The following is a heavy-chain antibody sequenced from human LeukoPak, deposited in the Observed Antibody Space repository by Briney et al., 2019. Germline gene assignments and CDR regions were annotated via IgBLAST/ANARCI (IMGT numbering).Heavy chain of an antibody. V-gene: IGHV1-2*02. Sequence: GASVKVSCKASGYTFTGYYMWWGRQAPGQGLEWMGWINPNSGGTNYAQKFQGRVTMPRDTSISTAYMELNRLRSDDTAVYYCARIRAVAGRELGYWGQGTLVTVSS. CDR3: ARIRAVAGRELGY. CDR1: GYTFTGYY. D-gene: IGHD6-19*01. J-gene: IGHJ4*02. CDR2: INPNSGGT.